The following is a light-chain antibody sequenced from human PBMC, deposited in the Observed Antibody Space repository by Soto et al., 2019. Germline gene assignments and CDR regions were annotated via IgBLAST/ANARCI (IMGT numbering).Light chain of an antibody. CDR1: QSVSSSY. V-gene: IGKV3-20*01. CDR3: QQYGSSPLT. CDR2: DAS. J-gene: IGKJ5*01. Sequence: LTLIPVDGATLSSRASQSVSSSYLAWYQQKPGQAPRLLIYDASSRATGIPDRFSGGGSGTDFTLTISRLEPEDFAVYYCQQYGSSPLTFGQGTRLDIK.